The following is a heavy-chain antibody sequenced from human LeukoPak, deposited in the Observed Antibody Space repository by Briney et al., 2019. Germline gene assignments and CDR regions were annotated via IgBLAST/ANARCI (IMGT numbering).Heavy chain of an antibody. Sequence: ASVKVSCKASGGVFTTYAISLVRQAPGQGLEWMGSIIPFLGTTNYAQKFQGRVTITADEPTRTAYMELTYVRSDDTAVYYCTIIPNVILFTHYFEYWGQGTLVTVSS. D-gene: IGHD2-21*01. CDR2: IIPFLGTT. CDR1: GGVFTTYA. V-gene: IGHV1-69*11. CDR3: TIIPNVILFTHYFEY. J-gene: IGHJ4*02.